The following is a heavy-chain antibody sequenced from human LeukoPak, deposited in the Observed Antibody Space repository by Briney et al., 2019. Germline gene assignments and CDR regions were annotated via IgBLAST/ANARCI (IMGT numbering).Heavy chain of an antibody. CDR3: AKDGLAGATDWFDC. CDR1: GFTFSSYA. J-gene: IGHJ4*02. CDR2: FSASGGNT. Sequence: PGGSLRLSCAASGFTFSSYAMSWVRQAPGKGLEWVSTFSASGGNTYYADSVKGRFTISRDISKNTLYLQLTSLRADDTAVYYCAKDGLAGATDWFDCWGQGTLVTVSS. D-gene: IGHD1-26*01. V-gene: IGHV3-23*01.